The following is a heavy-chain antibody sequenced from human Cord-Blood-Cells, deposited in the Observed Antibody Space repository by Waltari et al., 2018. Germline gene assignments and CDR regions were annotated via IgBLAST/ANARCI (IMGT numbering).Heavy chain of an antibody. V-gene: IGHV4-34*01. Sequence: QVQLQQWGAGLLKPSETLSLTCAVYVGSFSGYYWSWIRQPPGKGLEWIGEINHSGSTNYNPSLKSRVTISVDTSKNQFSLKLSSVTAADTAVYYCARMVSVRGVIFDYWGQGTLVTVSS. D-gene: IGHD3-10*01. J-gene: IGHJ4*02. CDR2: INHSGST. CDR3: ARMVSVRGVIFDY. CDR1: VGSFSGYY.